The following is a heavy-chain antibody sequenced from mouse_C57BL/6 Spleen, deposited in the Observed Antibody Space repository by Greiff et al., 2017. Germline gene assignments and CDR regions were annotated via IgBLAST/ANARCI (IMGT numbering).Heavy chain of an antibody. CDR3: AISSTQGRYFDY. CDR2: IDPSDSYT. J-gene: IGHJ2*01. Sequence: QVQLQQPGAELVKPGASVKLSCKASGYTFTSYWMQWVKQRPGQGLEWIGEIDPSDSYTNYNQKFKGKATLTVDTSSSTAYMQLSSLTSEDSAVYYCAISSTQGRYFDYWGQGTTLTVSS. V-gene: IGHV1-50*01. D-gene: IGHD1-1*01. CDR1: GYTFTSYW.